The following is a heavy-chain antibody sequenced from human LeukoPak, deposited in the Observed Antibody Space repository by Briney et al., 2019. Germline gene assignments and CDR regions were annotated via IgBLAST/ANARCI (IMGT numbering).Heavy chain of an antibody. J-gene: IGHJ4*02. CDR2: IYSSGST. CDR3: ARGLESCSSGSCFKD. V-gene: IGHV3-53*01. Sequence: GGSLRLSCAASGFIVTSNYMSWVRQAPGKGLEWVALIYSSGSTYYTASVKGRFTISRDHSKNTLYLQMNSLRAEDAALYYCARGLESCSSGSCFKDWGQGTLVTVSS. CDR1: GFIVTSNY. D-gene: IGHD2-15*01.